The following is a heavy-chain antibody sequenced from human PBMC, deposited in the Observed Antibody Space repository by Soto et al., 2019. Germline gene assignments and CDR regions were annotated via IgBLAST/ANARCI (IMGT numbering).Heavy chain of an antibody. J-gene: IGHJ6*02. CDR2: ISYDGSNK. Sequence: GGSLRLSCAASGFTFSSYAMHWVRQAPGKGLEWVAVISYDGSNKYYADSVKGRFTISRDNSKNTLYLQMNSLRAEDTAVYYCARDVLWGDYVPYYYGMDVWGQGTTVTVSS. CDR1: GFTFSSYA. CDR3: ARDVLWGDYVPYYYGMDV. V-gene: IGHV3-30-3*01. D-gene: IGHD4-17*01.